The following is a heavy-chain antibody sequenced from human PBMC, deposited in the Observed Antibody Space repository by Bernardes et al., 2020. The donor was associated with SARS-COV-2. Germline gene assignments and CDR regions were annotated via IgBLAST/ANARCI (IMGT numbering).Heavy chain of an antibody. Sequence: GGSLRLSCAASGFTVSSYYMSWVRQAPGKGLEWVSDIYSDGSTYYADSVEGRFTMSRDNSKNMVYIQMNSLRPEDTAVYYCARYQNTFFGMVTPYFYDAMDVWGQGTAVTVSS. CDR3: ARYQNTFFGMVTPYFYDAMDV. J-gene: IGHJ6*02. D-gene: IGHD3-3*01. CDR1: GFTVSSYY. V-gene: IGHV3-53*05. CDR2: IYSDGST.